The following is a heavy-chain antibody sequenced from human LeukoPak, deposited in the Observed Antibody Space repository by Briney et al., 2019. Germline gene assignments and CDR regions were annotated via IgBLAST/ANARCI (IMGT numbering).Heavy chain of an antibody. CDR3: AKTYYIGSGSYYRGPWDI. CDR1: GFTFSTYG. J-gene: IGHJ3*02. CDR2: ISGSGSNT. D-gene: IGHD3-10*01. V-gene: IGHV3-23*01. Sequence: GGSLRLSCAASGFTFSTYGLSWVRQAPGKGLAWAAAISGSGSNTYYADSVKGRFTISRASSNNTLSLQMSSLRDEDTATYYCAKTYYIGSGSYYRGPWDIWGQGTMVTVSS.